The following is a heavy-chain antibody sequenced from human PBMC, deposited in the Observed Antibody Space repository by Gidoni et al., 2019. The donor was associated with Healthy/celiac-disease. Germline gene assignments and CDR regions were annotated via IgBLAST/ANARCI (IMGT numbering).Heavy chain of an antibody. D-gene: IGHD4-17*01. CDR1: GFTFSSYA. V-gene: IGHV3-23*01. J-gene: IGHJ4*02. CDR2: ISGSGGST. CDR3: AKTFHGDYAGASDY. Sequence: EVQLLESGGGLLQPGGSLRLSCSASGFTFSSYAMSWVRQAPGKGLEWVSAISGSGGSTYYADSVKGRFTISRDNSKNTLYLQMNSLRAEDTAVYYCAKTFHGDYAGASDYWGQGTLVTVSS.